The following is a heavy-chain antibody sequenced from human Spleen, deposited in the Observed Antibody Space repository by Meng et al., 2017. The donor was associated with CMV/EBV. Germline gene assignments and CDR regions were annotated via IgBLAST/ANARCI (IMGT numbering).Heavy chain of an antibody. V-gene: IGHV3-30*02. CDR1: GYTFESYA. J-gene: IGHJ6*02. D-gene: IGHD4/OR15-4a*01. Sequence: GESLKISCAASGYTFESYAMHWVRQAPGKGLEWVAFIRHDGTNQRYADSVKGRFTVSRDNYENTLYLQMNGLRSEDSAVYYCAKRFASGYYAPKDSDYAMEVWGHGTTVTVSS. CDR2: IRHDGTNQ. CDR3: AKRFASGYYAPKDSDYAMEV.